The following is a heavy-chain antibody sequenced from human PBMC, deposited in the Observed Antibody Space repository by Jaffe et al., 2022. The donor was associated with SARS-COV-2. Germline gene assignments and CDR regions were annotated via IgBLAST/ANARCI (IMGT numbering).Heavy chain of an antibody. CDR2: IYPGDSDT. Sequence: EVQLVQSGAEVKKPGESLKISCKGSGYSFTSYWIGWVRQMPGKGLEWMGIIYPGDSDTRYSPSFQGQVTISADKSISTAYLQWSSLKASDTAMYYCARLPDPPFTDFWSGPFDYWGQGTLVTVSS. J-gene: IGHJ4*02. D-gene: IGHD3-3*01. V-gene: IGHV5-51*01. CDR3: ARLPDPPFTDFWSGPFDY. CDR1: GYSFTSYW.